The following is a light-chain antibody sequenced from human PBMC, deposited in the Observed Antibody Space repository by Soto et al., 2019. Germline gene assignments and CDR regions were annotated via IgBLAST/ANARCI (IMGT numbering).Light chain of an antibody. V-gene: IGKV3-20*01. J-gene: IGKJ4*01. CDR3: QQCGSSPLT. CDR1: QNIGSSY. Sequence: IVLTQSPGTLSLSPGEGATLSCRASQNIGSSYLAWYQQKPGQAPRLLIYGASTRATDIPDRFSGSGSGTDFTLNISRLEPEDFAVYYCQQCGSSPLTFGGGTTVEIK. CDR2: GAS.